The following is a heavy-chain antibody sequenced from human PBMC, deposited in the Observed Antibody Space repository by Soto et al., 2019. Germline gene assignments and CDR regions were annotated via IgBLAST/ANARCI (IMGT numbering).Heavy chain of an antibody. D-gene: IGHD1-1*01. CDR1: GGSISSGGYY. Sequence: SETLSLTCTVSGGSISSGGYYWSGIRQHPGKGLEWIGYTYYSGSTYYNPSLKSRVTISVDTSKNQFSLKLSSVTAADTAVYYCARDTGTANWFEPWGQGTLVTVSS. CDR3: ARDTGTANWFEP. CDR2: TYYSGST. J-gene: IGHJ5*02. V-gene: IGHV4-31*03.